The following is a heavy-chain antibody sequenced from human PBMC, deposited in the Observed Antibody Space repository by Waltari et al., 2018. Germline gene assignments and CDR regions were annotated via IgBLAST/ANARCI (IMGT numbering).Heavy chain of an antibody. CDR3: ARDGSVLQWVVLGYYFDY. V-gene: IGHV1-3*01. CDR2: INVGNGNT. CDR1: GYTFTTYT. Sequence: QVQLVQSGAEVKKPGASVKVSCKASGYTFTTYTMHWVRQAPGQRLEWMGWINVGNGNTKYSQDFQDRVIFTRDTSANTVYMELRSLRSEDTAVYYWARDGSVLQWVVLGYYFDYWGQGTLVTVSS. D-gene: IGHD2-15*01. J-gene: IGHJ4*02.